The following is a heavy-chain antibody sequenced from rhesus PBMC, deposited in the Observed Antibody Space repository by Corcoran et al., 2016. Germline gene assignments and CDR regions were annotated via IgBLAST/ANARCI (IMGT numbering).Heavy chain of an antibody. D-gene: IGHD3-16*01. V-gene: IGHV4-122*02. CDR3: ARDTLYYYSGSPIDY. CDR2: ISYSGST. J-gene: IGHJ4*01. Sequence: QLQLQESGPGLVKPSETLSLTCAVSGYSISSGYGWSWIRQPPGKGLEWIGYISYSGSTSYNPSLQSRVTISRDTSKNQFSLKLSSVTAADTAVYYCARDTLYYYSGSPIDYWGQGVLVTVSS. CDR1: GYSISSGYG.